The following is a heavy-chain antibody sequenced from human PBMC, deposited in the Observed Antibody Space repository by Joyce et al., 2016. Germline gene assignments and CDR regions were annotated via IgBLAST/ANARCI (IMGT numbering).Heavy chain of an antibody. D-gene: IGHD2-2*02. V-gene: IGHV5-10-1*03. J-gene: IGHJ5*02. CDR1: GYKFTSYW. Sequence: EVQLVQSGAEVKKLGESLRISCKGSGYKFTSYWITWVRQMPGKGLEWMGRMDPSDSYTDYGPSFQGHVTISADKSSSTAYLQWSSLKASDTAMYYCAGIFVVVPATIDSGWFDPWGQGTLVTVSS. CDR3: AGIFVVVPATIDSGWFDP. CDR2: MDPSDSYT.